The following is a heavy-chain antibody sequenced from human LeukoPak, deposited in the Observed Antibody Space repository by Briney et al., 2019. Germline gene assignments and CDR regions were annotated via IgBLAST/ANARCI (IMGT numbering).Heavy chain of an antibody. J-gene: IGHJ4*02. D-gene: IGHD3-22*01. Sequence: GGSLRLSCAASGFTFDDYGMSWVRQAPGKGLEWVSGINWNGGSTGYADSVKGRFTISRDNTKNSLYLQMNSLRAEDTALYYCARVRHDSSGYLYYFDYWGQGTLVTVSS. CDR2: INWNGGST. CDR1: GFTFDDYG. CDR3: ARVRHDSSGYLYYFDY. V-gene: IGHV3-20*04.